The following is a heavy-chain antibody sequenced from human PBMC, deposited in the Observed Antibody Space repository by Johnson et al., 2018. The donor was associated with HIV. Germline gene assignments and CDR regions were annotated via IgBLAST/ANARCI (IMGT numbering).Heavy chain of an antibody. CDR2: TSYDGSNK. V-gene: IGHV3-30-3*01. Sequence: QEQLVESGGGVVQPGGSLRLSCAASGFTFRSYAIHWVRQAPGKGLEWVALTSYDGSNKYYADSVKGRFTISRDNSKNTLYLQMNSLRAEDTALYYCAKDMGYGGNPGAFDIWGQGTMVTVSS. D-gene: IGHD4-23*01. J-gene: IGHJ3*02. CDR3: AKDMGYGGNPGAFDI. CDR1: GFTFRSYA.